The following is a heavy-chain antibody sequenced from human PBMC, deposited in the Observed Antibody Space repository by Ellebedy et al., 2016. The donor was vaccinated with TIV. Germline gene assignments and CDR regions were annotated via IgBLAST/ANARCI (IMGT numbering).Heavy chain of an antibody. CDR3: TKAPKQKRVQCDP. CDR2: INPSGGST. CDR1: GYTXXXYS. V-gene: IGHV1-46*01. Sequence: AASVKVSCKASGYTXXXYSXXXFRXXXVQGLEWMGIINPSGGSTSYAQKFQGRVTMTRDTSTSTVYMELSSLRSEDTAVYYCTKAPKQKRVQCDPWGQGTLVTVSS. D-gene: IGHD6-13*01. J-gene: IGHJ5*02.